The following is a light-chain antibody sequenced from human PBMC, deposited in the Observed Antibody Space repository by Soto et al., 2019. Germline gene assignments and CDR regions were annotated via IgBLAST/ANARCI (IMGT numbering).Light chain of an antibody. CDR1: SSNIGTGYD. V-gene: IGLV1-40*01. CDR2: AYT. CDR3: QSYGNSLTAGV. J-gene: IGLJ3*02. Sequence: QSVLTQPPSVSGAPGQRVTISCTGSSSNIGTGYDVHWYQQLPGTAPKLLIYAYTHRPSGVPDRFSGFKSGTSASLAITGLQAEDEAVYYCQSYGNSLTAGVFGGGTKLTVL.